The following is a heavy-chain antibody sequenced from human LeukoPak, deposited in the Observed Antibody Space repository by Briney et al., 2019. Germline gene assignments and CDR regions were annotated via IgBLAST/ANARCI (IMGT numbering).Heavy chain of an antibody. CDR2: INPFLGPA. CDR1: GGNFRSYT. D-gene: IGHD3-16*02. Sequence: VASVKVSCKASGGNFRSYTINWVRQAPGQGLEWMGGINPFLGPANYTQKFQGRVTITADKSTSTVYMELISLRSVDTALYYCARGWGSYRPNWFDPWGQGTLVIVSS. CDR3: ARGWGSYRPNWFDP. V-gene: IGHV1-69*08. J-gene: IGHJ5*02.